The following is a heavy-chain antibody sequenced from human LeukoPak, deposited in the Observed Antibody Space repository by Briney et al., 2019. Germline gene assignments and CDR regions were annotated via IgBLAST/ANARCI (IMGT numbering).Heavy chain of an antibody. CDR3: ARQPYYYGSGSYFQK. Sequence: SETLSLTCTVSGGSISSSSYYWGWIRQPPGKGLEWIGSIYYSGSTYYNPSLKSRVTISVDTSKNQFSLKLSSVTAADTAVYYCARQPYYYGSGSYFQKWGQGTLVTVSS. D-gene: IGHD3-10*01. CDR2: IYYSGST. V-gene: IGHV4-39*01. J-gene: IGHJ1*01. CDR1: GGSISSSSYY.